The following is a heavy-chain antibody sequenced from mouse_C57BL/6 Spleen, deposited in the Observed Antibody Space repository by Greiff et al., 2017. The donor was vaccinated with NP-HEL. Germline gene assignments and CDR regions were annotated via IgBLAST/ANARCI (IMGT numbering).Heavy chain of an antibody. CDR1: GYTFTSYW. V-gene: IGHV1-64*01. CDR2: IHPNSGST. D-gene: IGHD2-3*01. J-gene: IGHJ2*01. CDR3: ARTVTFYYFDY. Sequence: QVQLQQSGAELVKPGASVKLSCKASGYTFTSYWMHWVKQRPGQGLEWIGMIHPNSGSTNYNEKFKSKATLTVDKSSSTAYMQLSSLTSEDSAVYYCARTVTFYYFDYWGQGTTLTVSS.